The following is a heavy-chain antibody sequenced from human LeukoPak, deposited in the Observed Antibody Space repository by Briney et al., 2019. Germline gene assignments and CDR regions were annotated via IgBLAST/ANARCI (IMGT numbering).Heavy chain of an antibody. J-gene: IGHJ3*02. D-gene: IGHD4-23*01. V-gene: IGHV4-61*02. CDR1: GGSISSSSYY. CDR2: IYINGST. Sequence: SETLSLTCTVSGGSISSSSYYWSWIRQPAGKGLEWIGRIYINGSTKYNPSLKSRVTMSVDTSKNHFSLKMSSVTAADTAVYYCARGLYGGNSDLKEAFDIWGQGTMTVSS. CDR3: ARGLYGGNSDLKEAFDI.